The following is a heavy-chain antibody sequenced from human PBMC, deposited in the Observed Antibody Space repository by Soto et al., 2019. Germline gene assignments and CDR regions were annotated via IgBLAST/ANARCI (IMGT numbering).Heavy chain of an antibody. V-gene: IGHV4-34*01. D-gene: IGHD3-22*01. CDR3: ARGTYYYDSSGYTDYGMDV. CDR2: INHSGST. CDR1: GGYFSGYY. J-gene: IGHJ6*02. Sequence: LETQSLTDAVYGGYFSGYYWSWIRKPPGKGLEWIGEINHSGSTNYNPSLKSRVTISVDTSKNQFSLKLSSVTAADTAVYYCARGTYYYDSSGYTDYGMDVWGQGTTVTVSS.